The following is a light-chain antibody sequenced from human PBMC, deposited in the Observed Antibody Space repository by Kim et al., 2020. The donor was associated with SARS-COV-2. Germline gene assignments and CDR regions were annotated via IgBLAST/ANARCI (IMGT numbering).Light chain of an antibody. CDR1: QSVSSSF. CDR2: DAS. V-gene: IGKV3-20*01. J-gene: IGKJ4*01. Sequence: EVVLTQSPGTLSLSPGERATLSCRASQSVSSSFLAWYQQKPGQAPRLLIYDASSRATGIPDRISGSGSGTDFTLTISRLEPEDSAVYYCQQYGSSPAFTFGGGTKVDIK. CDR3: QQYGSSPAFT.